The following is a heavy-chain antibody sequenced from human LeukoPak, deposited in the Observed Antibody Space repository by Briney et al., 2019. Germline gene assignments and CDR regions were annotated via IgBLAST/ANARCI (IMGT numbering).Heavy chain of an antibody. D-gene: IGHD2-15*01. CDR1: GESFSGYY. J-gene: IGHJ6*02. V-gene: IGHV4-34*01. Sequence: SETLSLTCAVSGESFSGYYWSWIRQPPGKGLEWIGEINHSGSTNYNPSLKSRVTISVDTSNNQFSLKLSSVTAADTAVYYCARGYRFGGSCSHGMDVWGQGTTVTVSS. CDR2: INHSGST. CDR3: ARGYRFGGSCSHGMDV.